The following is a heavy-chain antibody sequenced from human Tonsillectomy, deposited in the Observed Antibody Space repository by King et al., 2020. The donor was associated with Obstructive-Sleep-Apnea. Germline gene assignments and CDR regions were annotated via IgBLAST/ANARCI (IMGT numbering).Heavy chain of an antibody. CDR1: GFTFDDYA. CDR2: ISWNSGSI. V-gene: IGHV3-9*01. D-gene: IGHD6-6*01. Sequence: QLVQSGGGLVQPGRSLRLSCAASGFTFDDYAMHWVRQAPGKGLEWVSCISWNSGSIGYAGPVKGRFTISRDNAKNSLYLQMNSLRAEDTALYYCAKGIYGVYYFDYWGQRTLVTVSS. J-gene: IGHJ4*02. CDR3: AKGIYGVYYFDY.